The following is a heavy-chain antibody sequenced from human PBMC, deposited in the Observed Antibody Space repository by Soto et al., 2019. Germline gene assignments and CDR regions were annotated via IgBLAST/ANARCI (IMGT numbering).Heavy chain of an antibody. Sequence: SETLSLTCTVSGGSISSGDYYWSWIRQPPGKGLEWIGYIYYSGSTYYNPSLKSRVTISVDTSKNQFSLKLSSVTAADTAVYYCAREGGLLRFPYYYGMDVWGQGTTVTVSS. CDR1: GGSISSGDYY. V-gene: IGHV4-30-4*01. D-gene: IGHD5-12*01. J-gene: IGHJ6*02. CDR3: AREGGLLRFPYYYGMDV. CDR2: IYYSGST.